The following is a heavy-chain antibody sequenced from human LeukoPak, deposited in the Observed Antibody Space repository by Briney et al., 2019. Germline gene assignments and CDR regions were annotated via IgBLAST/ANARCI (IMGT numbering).Heavy chain of an antibody. Sequence: SETLSLPCTVSGGSISSYYWSWIRQPAGKGLEWIGRIYTSGSTNYNPSLKSRVTISVDKSKNQFSLKLSSVTAADTAVYYCARDGDSYYYDSSGYDYWGQGTLIIVSS. CDR1: GGSISSYY. V-gene: IGHV4-4*07. J-gene: IGHJ4*02. CDR3: ARDGDSYYYDSSGYDY. CDR2: IYTSGST. D-gene: IGHD3-22*01.